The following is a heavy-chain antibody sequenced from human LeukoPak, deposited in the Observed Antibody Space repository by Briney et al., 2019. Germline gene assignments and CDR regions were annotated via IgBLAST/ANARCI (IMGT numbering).Heavy chain of an antibody. CDR1: GFIFSNYW. CDR3: TRVLGD. Sequence: GGSLRLSCAASGFIFSNYWMHWVRQAPGKGLVWVSLINSDGSSTNYADSVKGRFTISRDNAKNTLYLQMNSLRAEDTAVYYCTRVLGDWGQGTLVTVYS. CDR2: INSDGSST. V-gene: IGHV3-74*01. J-gene: IGHJ4*02. D-gene: IGHD3-16*01.